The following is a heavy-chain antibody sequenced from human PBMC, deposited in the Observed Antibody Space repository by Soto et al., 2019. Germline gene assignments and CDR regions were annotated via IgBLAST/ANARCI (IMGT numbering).Heavy chain of an antibody. CDR3: AKDASCYSCGA. Sequence: QLQLQESGPGLVKPSETLSLTCTVSGGSISSSNFYWGWFRQPPGKGLEWIGSIRYGGSTYYRPSLGSRVTISVETSKNQFTLNVSSVTAADPAVYFCAKDASCYSCGAWGQGALVTVSS. CDR1: GGSISSSNFY. J-gene: IGHJ4*02. CDR2: IRYGGST. V-gene: IGHV4-39*01. D-gene: IGHD2-15*01.